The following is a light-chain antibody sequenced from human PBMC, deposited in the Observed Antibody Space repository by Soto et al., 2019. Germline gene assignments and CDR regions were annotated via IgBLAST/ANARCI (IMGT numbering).Light chain of an antibody. CDR2: DVS. CDR1: SSDVGGYNY. V-gene: IGLV2-14*01. CDR3: NSYTSSSTYV. Sequence: QSALTQPASVSGFPGRSIAISCTGTSSDVGGYNYVSWYQQHPGKAPKLMLYDVSNRPSGVSSRFSGSKSGNTASLTISGLQAEDEADYYCNSYTSSSTYVFGTGTKVTVL. J-gene: IGLJ1*01.